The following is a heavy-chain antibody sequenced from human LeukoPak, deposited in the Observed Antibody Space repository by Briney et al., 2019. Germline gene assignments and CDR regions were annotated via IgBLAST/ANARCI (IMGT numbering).Heavy chain of an antibody. CDR1: EFTFNSYW. J-gene: IGHJ4*02. CDR3: ARARAGYTFDY. V-gene: IGHV3-74*01. CDR2: INSDGSST. D-gene: IGHD5-24*01. Sequence: GGSLRLSCAGSEFTFNSYWMYWVRQAPGKGLVWVSRINSDGSSTTYADSVKGRFTISRDNAKNTLYLQMNSLRVEDTAVYFCARARAGYTFDYWGQGTLVTVSS.